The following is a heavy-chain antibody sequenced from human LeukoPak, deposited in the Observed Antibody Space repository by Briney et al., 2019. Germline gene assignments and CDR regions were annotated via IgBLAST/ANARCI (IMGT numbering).Heavy chain of an antibody. CDR3: ARRRYYDSSGYRHYWYFDL. CDR1: GGSISSYY. V-gene: IGHV4-59*08. D-gene: IGHD3-22*01. J-gene: IGHJ2*01. Sequence: RPSETLSLTCTVSGGSISSYYWSWIRQPPGKGLEWIGYIYYSGSTNYNPSLKSRVTISVDTSKNQFSLKLSSVTAADTAVYYCARRRYYDSSGYRHYWYFDLWGRGTLVTVSS. CDR2: IYYSGST.